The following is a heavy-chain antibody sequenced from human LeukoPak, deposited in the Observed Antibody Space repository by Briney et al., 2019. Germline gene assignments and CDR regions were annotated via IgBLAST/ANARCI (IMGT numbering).Heavy chain of an antibody. J-gene: IGHJ4*02. CDR1: GFTFSSYA. Sequence: GGSLRLSCAASGFTFSSYAMHWVRQAPGKGLEWVAVISYDGSNKYYADSVKGRFTISRDNSKNTLYLQMNSLRAEDTAVYYCARTATVVRWKAYYFDYWGQGTLVTVSS. D-gene: IGHD4-23*01. CDR3: ARTATVVRWKAYYFDY. CDR2: ISYDGSNK. V-gene: IGHV3-30*04.